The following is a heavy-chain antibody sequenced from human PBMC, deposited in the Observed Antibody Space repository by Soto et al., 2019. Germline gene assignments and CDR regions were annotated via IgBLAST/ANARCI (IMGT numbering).Heavy chain of an antibody. J-gene: IGHJ6*02. CDR1: GYTFTGYY. V-gene: IGHV1-2*04. CDR2: INPNSGGT. D-gene: IGHD6-6*01. CDR3: ARGIEYSSSPGYYYYGMDV. Sequence: GASVKVSCKASGYTFTGYYMHWVRQAPGQGLEWMGWINPNSGGTNYAQKFQGWVTMTRDTSISTAYMELSRLRSDDTAVYYCARGIEYSSSPGYYYYGMDVWGQGTTVTVSS.